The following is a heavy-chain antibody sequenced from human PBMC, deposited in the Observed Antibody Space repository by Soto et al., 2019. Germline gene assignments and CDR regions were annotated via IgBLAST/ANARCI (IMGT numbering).Heavy chain of an antibody. J-gene: IGHJ5*02. CDR3: ATCSGGGCYSRSWFDP. V-gene: IGHV1-69*02. D-gene: IGHD2-15*01. Sequence: QVQLAQSGAEVKKPGSSVKVSCKISGGTFSIYTFNWVRQAPGQGLEWMGRIIPILRIANYAPKFQGRVTLSADISTSTAFMEVTNLRSDDTAVYYCATCSGGGCYSRSWFDPWGLGTQVTVSP. CDR1: GGTFSIYT. CDR2: IIPILRIA.